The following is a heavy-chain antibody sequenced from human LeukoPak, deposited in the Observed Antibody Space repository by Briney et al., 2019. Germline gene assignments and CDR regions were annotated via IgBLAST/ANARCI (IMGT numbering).Heavy chain of an antibody. J-gene: IGHJ4*02. CDR3: GGGMGLELDY. CDR1: GGTFSSYA. Sequence: GASVKVSFKASGGTFSSYAISWVRQAPGQGLEWMGGIIPIFGTANYAQKFQGRVTITADKSTSTAYMELSSPRSEDTAVYYCGGGMGLELDYWGQGTLVTVSS. CDR2: IIPIFGTA. V-gene: IGHV1-69*06. D-gene: IGHD1-7*01.